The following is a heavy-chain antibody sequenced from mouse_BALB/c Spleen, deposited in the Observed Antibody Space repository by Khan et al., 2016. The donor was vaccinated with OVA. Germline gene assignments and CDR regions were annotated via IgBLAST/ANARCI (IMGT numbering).Heavy chain of an antibody. J-gene: IGHJ4*01. CDR3: ARSWAMDY. Sequence: EVQLQESGGGLVQPGGSRKLSCAASGFTFSDYGMAWVRQAPGKGPEWVAFISNLAYSIYYADTVTGRFTISRENAKNTLYLEMSSLRSEYTAMYYCARSWAMDYWGQGTSVTVSS. CDR2: ISNLAYSI. CDR1: GFTFSDYG. V-gene: IGHV5-15*02.